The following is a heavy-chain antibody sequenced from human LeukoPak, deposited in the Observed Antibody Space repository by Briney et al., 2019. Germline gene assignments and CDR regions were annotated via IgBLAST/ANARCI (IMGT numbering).Heavy chain of an antibody. CDR1: GGSISSGGYS. V-gene: IGHV4-30-2*01. CDR3: ARQSLGYCSGGSCYSGPYYFDY. J-gene: IGHJ4*02. D-gene: IGHD2-15*01. CDR2: TYHSGST. Sequence: SETLSLTCAVSGGSISSGGYSWSWIRQPPGKGLEWIGYTYHSGSTYYNPSLKSRVTISVDRSKNQFSLKLSSVTAADTAVYYCARQSLGYCSGGSCYSGPYYFDYWGQGTLVTVS.